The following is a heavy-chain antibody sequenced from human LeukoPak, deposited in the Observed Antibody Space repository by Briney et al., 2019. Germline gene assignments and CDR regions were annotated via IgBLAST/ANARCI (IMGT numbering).Heavy chain of an antibody. D-gene: IGHD3-10*01. Sequence: SETLSLTCSVSGGSINSGYWSWIRQPPGKGLEWIGLLYPSGSTNYNPSLKSRVTMSVDTSKNQFSLKLSSVTAADTAVYYCASRSGSFSDALDIRGQGTLVTVSS. CDR1: GGSINSGY. J-gene: IGHJ3*02. CDR3: ASRSGSFSDALDI. CDR2: LYPSGST. V-gene: IGHV4-4*07.